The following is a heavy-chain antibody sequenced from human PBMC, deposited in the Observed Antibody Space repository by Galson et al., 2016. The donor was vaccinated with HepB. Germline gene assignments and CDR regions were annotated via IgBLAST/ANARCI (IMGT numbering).Heavy chain of an antibody. D-gene: IGHD3-3*01. CDR1: GGSLGGYY. CDR3: ARDLWSGGPEGY. Sequence: SETLSLTCTVHGGSLGGYYWSWIRQPPGKGLEWIGEINHSGGTSYNPSLKGRVTISIDTSKNQFSLKVSPVTAADTAVYFCARDLWSGGPEGYWGQGTLVSVSS. J-gene: IGHJ4*02. CDR2: INHSGGT. V-gene: IGHV4-34*01.